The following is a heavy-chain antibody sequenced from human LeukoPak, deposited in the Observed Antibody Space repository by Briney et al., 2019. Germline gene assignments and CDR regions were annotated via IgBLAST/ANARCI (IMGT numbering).Heavy chain of an antibody. CDR1: GFTFSSYW. D-gene: IGHD2-2*01. CDR3: ARGARSVVPAASFDY. V-gene: IGHV3-7*01. CDR2: IKQDGREK. Sequence: GGSLRLSCAAAGFTFSSYWMSWVRQAAGEGLEWVAKIKQDGREKYYVGSVEGQFPISRDNAKNPLYLQMHRLRAEDTAVYYCARGARSVVPAASFDYWGQGPLVTVSS. J-gene: IGHJ4*02.